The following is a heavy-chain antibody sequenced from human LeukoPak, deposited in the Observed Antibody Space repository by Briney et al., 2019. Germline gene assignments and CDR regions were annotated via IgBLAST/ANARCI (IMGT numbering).Heavy chain of an antibody. CDR1: GFTFSSYA. CDR2: IYSGGST. CDR3: ASQADY. Sequence: GGSLRLSCAASGFTFSSYAMSWVRQAPGKGLEWVSVIYSGGSTYYADSVKGRFTISKDNSKNTLYLQMNSLRAEDTAVYYCASQADYWGQGTLVTVSS. V-gene: IGHV3-66*04. J-gene: IGHJ4*02.